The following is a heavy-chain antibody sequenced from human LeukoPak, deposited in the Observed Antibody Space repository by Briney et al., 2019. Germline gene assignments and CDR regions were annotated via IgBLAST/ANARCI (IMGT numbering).Heavy chain of an antibody. D-gene: IGHD3-22*01. V-gene: IGHV4-4*02. CDR1: GGSISSSNW. Sequence: PSETLSLTCAVSGGSISSSNWWSWVRQPPGKGLEWIGEIYHSGSTNHNPSLKSRVTISVDTSKNQFSLKLSSVTAADTAVYYCARGRYDKGQYYFDYWGQGTLVTVSS. J-gene: IGHJ4*02. CDR2: IYHSGST. CDR3: ARGRYDKGQYYFDY.